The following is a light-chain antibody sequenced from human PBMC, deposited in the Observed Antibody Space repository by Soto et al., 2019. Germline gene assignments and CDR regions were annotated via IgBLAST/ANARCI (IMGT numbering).Light chain of an antibody. CDR3: SSYAGSNNFRV. Sequence: QSVLTQPPSASGSPGQSVTISCTGASSDVGGYNYVSWYQQHPGKAPKLMIYEVTKRPSGVPDRLSGSKSGNTASLTVSGLQAEDEADYYCSSYAGSNNFRVFGGGTKVTVL. CDR2: EVT. CDR1: SSDVGGYNY. V-gene: IGLV2-8*01. J-gene: IGLJ2*01.